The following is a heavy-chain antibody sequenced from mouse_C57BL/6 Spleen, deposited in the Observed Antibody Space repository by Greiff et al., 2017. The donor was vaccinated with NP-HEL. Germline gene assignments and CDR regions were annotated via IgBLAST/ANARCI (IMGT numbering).Heavy chain of an antibody. D-gene: IGHD2-2*01. V-gene: IGHV1-80*01. CDR1: GYAFSSYW. CDR3: ARGLRRDYAMDY. CDR2: IYPGDGDT. Sequence: VQLQQSGAELVKPGASVKISCKASGYAFSSYWMNWVKQRPGKGLEWIGQIYPGDGDTNYNGKFKGKATLTADKSSSTAYMQLSRLTSEDSAVYFCARGLRRDYAMDYWGQGTSVTVSS. J-gene: IGHJ4*01.